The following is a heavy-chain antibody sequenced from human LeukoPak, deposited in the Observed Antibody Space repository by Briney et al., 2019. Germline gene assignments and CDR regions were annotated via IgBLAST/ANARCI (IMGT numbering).Heavy chain of an antibody. CDR1: GFTFSSYG. D-gene: IGHD2-2*01. V-gene: IGHV3-30*02. CDR2: IRYDGSNQ. Sequence: GGSLRLSCAASGFTFSSYGMHRVRPAPGKGLEWVAFIRYDGSNQYYADSVKGRSTISRDNPKNTLHLQMSSLRAEDTAVYCCGLFVVVPAATGAYWGQGTLVTVSS. CDR3: GLFVVVPAATGAY. J-gene: IGHJ4*02.